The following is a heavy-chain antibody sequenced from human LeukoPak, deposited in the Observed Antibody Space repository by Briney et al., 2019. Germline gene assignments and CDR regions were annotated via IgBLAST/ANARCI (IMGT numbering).Heavy chain of an antibody. CDR1: GPALKTSW. CDR2: ISPDASQK. D-gene: IGHD4-17*01. CDR3: ATQSYGLFAS. V-gene: IGHV3-7*01. Sequence: GGSLRLSCAASGPALKTSWMAWVRQGPGKGLEWVAVISPDASQKYYADSMKGRFTISRDNAKNSLYLQVDSLRVEDTSVYYCATQSYGLFASWGQGTLVTVSS. J-gene: IGHJ4*02.